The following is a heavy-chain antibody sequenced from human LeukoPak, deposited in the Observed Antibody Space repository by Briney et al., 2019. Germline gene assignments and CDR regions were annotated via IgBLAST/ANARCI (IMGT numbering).Heavy chain of an antibody. CDR2: MNPNSGNT. Sequence: ASVKVSCRASGYTFSSYDINWVRQATGQGLEWMGWMNPNSGNTGYAQKFQGRLNMTRNTSIDTAYMELSSLRSDDTAVYYCARRVGSGWPVQHWGQGTLVTVSS. CDR3: ARRVGSGWPVQH. V-gene: IGHV1-8*01. J-gene: IGHJ1*01. CDR1: GYTFSSYD. D-gene: IGHD6-19*01.